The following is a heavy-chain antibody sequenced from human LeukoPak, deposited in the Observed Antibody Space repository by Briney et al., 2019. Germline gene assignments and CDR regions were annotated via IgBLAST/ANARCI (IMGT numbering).Heavy chain of an antibody. J-gene: IGHJ4*02. D-gene: IGHD2-8*01. CDR2: INTNTGNP. Sequence: ASVKVSCKAPGYTFTSYAMNWVGQAPGQGLEWMGWINTNTGNPTYAQGFTGRFVFSLDTSVSTAYLQISSLKAEDTAVYYCARDSCTNGVCYGKIDYWGQGTLVTVSS. CDR3: ARDSCTNGVCYGKIDY. V-gene: IGHV7-4-1*02. CDR1: GYTFTSYA.